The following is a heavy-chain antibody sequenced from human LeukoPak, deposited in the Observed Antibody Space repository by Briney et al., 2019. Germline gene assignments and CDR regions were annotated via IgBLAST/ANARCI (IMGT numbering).Heavy chain of an antibody. CDR3: ARGEVFFDY. Sequence: PGGSLRLSCAASGFTFSSYAMSWVRQAPGKGLEWVSAISGSGGSTYYADSVKGRFTISRDNAKNSLYLQMNSLRAEDTAVYYCARGEVFFDYWGQGTLVTVSS. J-gene: IGHJ4*02. CDR2: ISGSGGST. CDR1: GFTFSSYA. D-gene: IGHD3-10*01. V-gene: IGHV3-23*01.